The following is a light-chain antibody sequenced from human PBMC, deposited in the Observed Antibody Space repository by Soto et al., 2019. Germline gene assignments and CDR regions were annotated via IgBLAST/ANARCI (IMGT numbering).Light chain of an antibody. V-gene: IGKV1-5*03. J-gene: IGKJ1*01. Sequence: IQRTQSPSPLSASVVCRFTTTCRASRSISSWLAWYQQKPGIAPKLLIYTASTLQSGVPSRFSGSGYGTEFTLTISRLQPDDSATYYCKHYDAYSTCGQGNTGDIK. CDR3: KHYDAYST. CDR1: RSISSW. CDR2: TAS.